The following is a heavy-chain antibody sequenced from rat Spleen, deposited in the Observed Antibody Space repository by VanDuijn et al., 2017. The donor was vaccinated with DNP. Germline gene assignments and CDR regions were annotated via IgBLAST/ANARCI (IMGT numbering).Heavy chain of an antibody. CDR2: INKDSRTR. CDR1: GFNFNDYW. CDR3: AKDGRAMDA. V-gene: IGHV4-2*01. Sequence: EVKLVESGGGRVQPGRSLKLSCAASGFNFNDYWMGWVRQAPGKGLEWIGEINKDSRTRNYIPSLKDKFTISRDNAQNTLYLQMSKLGSEDTATYYCAKDGRAMDAWGQGTSVTVSS. J-gene: IGHJ4*01.